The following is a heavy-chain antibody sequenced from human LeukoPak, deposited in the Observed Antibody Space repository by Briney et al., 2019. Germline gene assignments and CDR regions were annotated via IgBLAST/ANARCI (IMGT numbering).Heavy chain of an antibody. CDR1: GGSISSYS. V-gene: IGHV4-4*07. CDR3: ARLRSPGDFDY. J-gene: IGHJ4*02. CDR2: IFASGST. D-gene: IGHD1-26*01. Sequence: PSETLSLTCTVSGGSISSYSWSWIRQPAGKGLEWIGRIFASGSTKYNPSLKSRVTMSVETSKNQFSLKLSSVTAADTAVYYCARLRSPGDFDYWGQGTLVTVSS.